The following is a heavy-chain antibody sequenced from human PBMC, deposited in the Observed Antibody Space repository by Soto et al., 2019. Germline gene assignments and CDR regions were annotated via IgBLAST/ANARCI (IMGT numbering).Heavy chain of an antibody. CDR1: GDSNSVFVY. CDR2: IYTDGTT. Sequence: LSGTLFHSCTVSGDSNSVFVYWSWILQPAGKGLEWIGRIYTDGTTKYNPSLKSRVTLSLDKSKNQFSLRLSSVTAADTAVYYFAREVRGGFTGIFDQWG. V-gene: IGHV4-4*07. CDR3: AREVRGGFTGIFDQ. J-gene: IGHJ4*01. D-gene: IGHD2-15*01.